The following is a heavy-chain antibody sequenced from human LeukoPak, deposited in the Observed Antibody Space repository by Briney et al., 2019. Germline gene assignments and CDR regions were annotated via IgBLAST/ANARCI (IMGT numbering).Heavy chain of an antibody. CDR1: GGSTSSNY. CDR3: ARPGQGVISFDY. J-gene: IGHJ4*02. V-gene: IGHV4-59*12. Sequence: SETLSLTCTVSGGSTSSNYWSWIRQPPGKGLEWIGYIFDSGSSKYNPSLKSRVTVSVDTSKNQFSLNLTSVTAADTAVYYCARPGQGVISFDYWGQGTLVTVSS. D-gene: IGHD3-10*01. CDR2: IFDSGSS.